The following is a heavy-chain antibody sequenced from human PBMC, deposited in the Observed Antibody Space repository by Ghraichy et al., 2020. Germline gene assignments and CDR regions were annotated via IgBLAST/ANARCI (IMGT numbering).Heavy chain of an antibody. V-gene: IGHV3-33*01. J-gene: IGHJ4*02. CDR3: ARDACTSPSCFDK. Sequence: GGSLRLSCAASGFSFQTYGMHWVRQAPGKGLEWVAGIWFDARMEHYADSVKGRFTITRDNSKDTLYLQMNSLGADDTAVYYCARDACTSPSCFDKWGQGTLVTVSS. CDR2: IWFDARME. D-gene: IGHD3-16*01. CDR1: GFSFQTYG.